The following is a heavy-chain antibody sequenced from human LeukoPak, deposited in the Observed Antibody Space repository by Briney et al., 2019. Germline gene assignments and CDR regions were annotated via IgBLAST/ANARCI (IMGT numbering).Heavy chain of an antibody. V-gene: IGHV3-21*01. CDR2: ISSSGGYI. J-gene: IGHJ3*02. Sequence: GGSLRLSCAASGFTFSSYEMNWVRQAPGKALEWVSSISSSGGYIYYADSVKGRFTISRDNAKNSLYLQMNSLRAEDTAVYYCARWQTYYDLSKANDAFDMWGQGTMVTVSS. CDR1: GFTFSSYE. CDR3: ARWQTYYDLSKANDAFDM. D-gene: IGHD3-3*01.